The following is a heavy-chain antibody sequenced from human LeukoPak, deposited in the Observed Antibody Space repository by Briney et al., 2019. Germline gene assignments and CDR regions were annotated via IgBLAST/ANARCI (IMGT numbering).Heavy chain of an antibody. CDR2: ISGDGGST. J-gene: IGHJ6*02. Sequence: GGSLRLSCAASGFTFDDYAMHWVRQAPGKGLEWVSLISGDGGSTYYADSVKGRFTISRDNSKNSLYLQMNSLRTEDTALYYCAKDIWAERWFGESYYYYGMDVWGQGTTVTVSS. CDR1: GFTFDDYA. CDR3: AKDIWAERWFGESYYYYGMDV. V-gene: IGHV3-43*02. D-gene: IGHD3-10*01.